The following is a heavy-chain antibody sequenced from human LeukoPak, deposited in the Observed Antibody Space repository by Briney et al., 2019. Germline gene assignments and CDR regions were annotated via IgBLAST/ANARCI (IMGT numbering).Heavy chain of an antibody. J-gene: IGHJ5*01. V-gene: IGHV3-30*01. Sequence: PSGSLRLSFSTPRLTFSNYAFPTVRQAPGRGPGWEAGIPYDGKQKYYADSVKGRYPIYRHSSKNNRALQMNSLTNGHTALYHCARDSAATAGGQWGLFDLWGQGILVTVSS. CDR2: IPYDGKQK. CDR3: ARDSAATAGGQWGLFDL. D-gene: IGHD1-1*01. CDR1: RLTFSNYA.